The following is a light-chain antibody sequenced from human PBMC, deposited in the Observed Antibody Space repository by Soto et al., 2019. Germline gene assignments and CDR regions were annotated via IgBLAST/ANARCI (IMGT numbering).Light chain of an antibody. Sequence: TQSAGSLSMTPGERATLSLKASQSVSDSYLAWYQQKPGQAPRLLIYGASNRATGIPDRFSGSGSATDFPLTISILEPEDFAIYFCRQYVSPPQTFAPGTKVDI. J-gene: IGKJ1*01. CDR3: RQYVSPPQT. CDR2: GAS. V-gene: IGKV3-20*01. CDR1: QSVSDSY.